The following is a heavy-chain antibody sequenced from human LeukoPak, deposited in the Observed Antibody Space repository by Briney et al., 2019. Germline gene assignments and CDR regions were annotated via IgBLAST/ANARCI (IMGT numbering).Heavy chain of an antibody. Sequence: ASVKVSCKASGCTFTSYYMHWVRQAPGQGLEWMGIINPSGGSTSYAQKFQGRVTMIRDTSTSTFYMELSSLRSEDTAVYYCGIDLGFCSGVNCYYNYFDYWGRGTLVTVSS. CDR3: GIDLGFCSGVNCYYNYFDY. CDR1: GCTFTSYY. V-gene: IGHV1-46*03. D-gene: IGHD2-15*01. CDR2: INPSGGST. J-gene: IGHJ4*02.